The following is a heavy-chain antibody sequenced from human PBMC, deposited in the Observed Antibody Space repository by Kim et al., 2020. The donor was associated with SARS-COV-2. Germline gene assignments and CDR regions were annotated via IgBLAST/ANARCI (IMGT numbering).Heavy chain of an antibody. D-gene: IGHD6-6*01. CDR2: ISWNSGSI. Sequence: GGSLRLSCAASGFTFDDYAMHWVRQAPGKGLEWVSGISWNSGSIGYADSVKGRFTISRDNAKNSLYLQMNSLRAEDTALYYCAKEQLDMVFDYWGQGTLV. CDR1: GFTFDDYA. CDR3: AKEQLDMVFDY. V-gene: IGHV3-9*01. J-gene: IGHJ4*02.